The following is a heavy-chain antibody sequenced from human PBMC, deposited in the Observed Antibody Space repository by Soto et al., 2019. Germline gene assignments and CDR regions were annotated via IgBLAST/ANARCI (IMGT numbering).Heavy chain of an antibody. D-gene: IGHD3-10*01. CDR1: GFTFSSYA. J-gene: IGHJ5*02. Sequence: PGGSLRLSCAASGFTFSSYAMHWVRQAPGKGLEWVAVISYDGSNKYYADSVKGRFTISRDNSKNTLYLQMNSLRAEDTAVYYCARDAPDGSGSYGRSWFDPWGQGTLVPSPQ. CDR3: ARDAPDGSGSYGRSWFDP. CDR2: ISYDGSNK. V-gene: IGHV3-30-3*01.